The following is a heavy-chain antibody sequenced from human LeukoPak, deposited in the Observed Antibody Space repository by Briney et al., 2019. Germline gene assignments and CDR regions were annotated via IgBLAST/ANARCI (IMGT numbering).Heavy chain of an antibody. V-gene: IGHV1-8*01. CDR3: ARGRWYQLLFGGYYYYYMDV. J-gene: IGHJ6*03. Sequence: ASVKVSCKASGYTFTSYDINWVRRATGQGLEWMGWMNPNSGNTGYAQKFQGRVTITTDESTSTAYMELSSLRSEDTAVYYCARGRWYQLLFGGYYYYYMDVLGKGTTVTVSS. CDR2: MNPNSGNT. CDR1: GYTFTSYD. D-gene: IGHD2-2*01.